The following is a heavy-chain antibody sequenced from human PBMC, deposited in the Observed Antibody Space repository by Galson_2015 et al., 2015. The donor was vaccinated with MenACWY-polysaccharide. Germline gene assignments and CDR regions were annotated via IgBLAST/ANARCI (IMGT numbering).Heavy chain of an antibody. CDR1: GFILNNYA. CDR2: ISDSGDTT. Sequence: SLRLSCAASGFILNNYAMTWVRQAPGQGLEWVSSISDSGDTTFYADSVKGRFTISRDNSKSTLYLQMNSLRAEDAAIYYCAKDCSITWDNFFDYWGQGTLVTVSS. D-gene: IGHD6-13*01. CDR3: AKDCSITWDNFFDY. J-gene: IGHJ4*02. V-gene: IGHV3-23*01.